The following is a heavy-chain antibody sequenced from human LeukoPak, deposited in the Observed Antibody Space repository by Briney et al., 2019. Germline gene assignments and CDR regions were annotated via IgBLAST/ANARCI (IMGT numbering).Heavy chain of an antibody. J-gene: IGHJ6*04. Sequence: GASVKVSCKASGYTFINYGISWVRQAPGQGLEWMGWINTNTGNPTYAQGFTGRFVFSLDTSVSTAYLQISSLKAEDTAVYYCARRDEGGYDFWSGYYQPVDVWGKGTTVTVSS. CDR3: ARRDEGGYDFWSGYYQPVDV. V-gene: IGHV7-4-1*02. CDR2: INTNTGNP. D-gene: IGHD3-3*01. CDR1: GYTFINYG.